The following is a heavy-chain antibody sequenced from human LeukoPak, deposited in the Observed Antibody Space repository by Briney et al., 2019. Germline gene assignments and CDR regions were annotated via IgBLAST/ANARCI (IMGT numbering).Heavy chain of an antibody. CDR3: ARGLMGGCPHFDY. Sequence: SGVSLRLSCAGSGFTFSSYSMMWVPQAPGKGLVWVTSISSISSYIYYADSVKGRFTISRDNTKNSMYLQIRHLRAEDTALYFFARGLMGGCPHFDYWGQGTLVTVSS. CDR1: GFTFSSYS. D-gene: IGHD2-8*01. V-gene: IGHV3-21*04. CDR2: ISSISSYI. J-gene: IGHJ4*02.